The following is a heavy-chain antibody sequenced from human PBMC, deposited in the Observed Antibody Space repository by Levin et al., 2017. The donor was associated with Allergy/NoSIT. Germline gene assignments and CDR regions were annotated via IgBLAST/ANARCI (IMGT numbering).Heavy chain of an antibody. Sequence: GESLKISCSVSGFTFEIYGMNWVRQAPGKRLEWVSHISASGRPTYYADPVRGRFTISRDNAKQSLYLQMTSLRVEDTAVYYCARGLFDFWGQGALVTVSS. D-gene: IGHD5-12*01. V-gene: IGHV3-48*04. CDR2: ISASGRPT. CDR1: GFTFEIYG. CDR3: ARGLFDF. J-gene: IGHJ4*02.